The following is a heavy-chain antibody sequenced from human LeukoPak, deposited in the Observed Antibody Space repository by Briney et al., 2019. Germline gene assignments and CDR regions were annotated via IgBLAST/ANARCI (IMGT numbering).Heavy chain of an antibody. J-gene: IGHJ6*03. V-gene: IGHV3-7*01. D-gene: IGHD4-17*01. CDR2: IKQDGSDI. Sequence: PGGSLRLSCAASGFTFNGVWMSWVRQAPGKGLWRVANIKQDGSDIYYLGSVSGRFTISRDNAMNSLYLQMNSLRAEDTAVYYCTRDALYGDPSYYYMDVWGEGTTVTVSS. CDR3: TRDALYGDPSYYYMDV. CDR1: GFTFNGVW.